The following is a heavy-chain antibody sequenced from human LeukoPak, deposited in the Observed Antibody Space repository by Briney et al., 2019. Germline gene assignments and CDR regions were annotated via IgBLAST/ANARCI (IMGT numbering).Heavy chain of an antibody. V-gene: IGHV3-74*01. CDR2: IHNDGSGT. J-gene: IGHJ6*02. D-gene: IGHD3-10*01. CDR1: GFTLYTFGSYW. CDR3: VRGGFGHAMDV. Sequence: GGSLRLSCAASGFTLYTFGSYWMHWVRQAPGKGLVWVSVIHNDGSGTNYADSLKGRTTISRDNAKNTLYLQMTNLGAEDTGVYYCVRGGFGHAMDVWGQGTTVIVSS.